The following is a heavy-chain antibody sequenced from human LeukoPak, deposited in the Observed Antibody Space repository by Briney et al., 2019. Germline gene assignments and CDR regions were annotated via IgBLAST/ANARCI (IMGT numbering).Heavy chain of an antibody. D-gene: IGHD3-22*01. J-gene: IGHJ3*02. CDR1: GGSISSYY. CDR2: IYYSGST. V-gene: IGHV4-59*01. Sequence: SETLSLTCTVSGGSISSYYWSWIRQPPGKGLEWIGYIYYSGSTNYNPSLKSRVTISVDTSKNQFSLKLSSVTAADTAVYYCARVQEAEPDYYYDSPTDVGAFDIWGQGTMVTVSS. CDR3: ARVQEAEPDYYYDSPTDVGAFDI.